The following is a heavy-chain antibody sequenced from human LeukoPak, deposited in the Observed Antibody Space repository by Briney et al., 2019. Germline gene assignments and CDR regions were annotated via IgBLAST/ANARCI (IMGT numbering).Heavy chain of an antibody. D-gene: IGHD1-26*01. Sequence: ASVKVSCKASGYTFTSYGISWVRQAPGQGLEWMGWICAYNGNTNYAQKLQGRVTMTTDTSTSTAYMELRSLRSDDTAVYYCAVGRSGNYYYYGMDVWGQGTTVTVSS. CDR1: GYTFTSYG. V-gene: IGHV1-18*01. CDR3: AVGRSGNYYYYGMDV. CDR2: ICAYNGNT. J-gene: IGHJ6*02.